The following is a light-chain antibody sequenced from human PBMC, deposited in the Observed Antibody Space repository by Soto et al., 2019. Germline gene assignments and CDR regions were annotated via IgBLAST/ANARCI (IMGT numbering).Light chain of an antibody. CDR3: QQYGSSPWT. CDR2: GAS. V-gene: IGKV3-20*01. J-gene: IGKJ1*01. Sequence: EIVLTQSPGTLSLSPGERATLSCRASQSVSSNYLAWYQQKPGQAPRPLIYGASSRATGIPDRFSGSRAGTDFTLTISRLEPEDFAVYYCQQYGSSPWTFGQGAKVDIK. CDR1: QSVSSNY.